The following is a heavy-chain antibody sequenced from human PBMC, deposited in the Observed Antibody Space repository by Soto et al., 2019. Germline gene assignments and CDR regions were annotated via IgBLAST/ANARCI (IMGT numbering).Heavy chain of an antibody. CDR2: IYYRGST. CDR3: ARGSLWFGGRLDP. Sequence: QVQLQESGPGLVTPSATLSLTCTVSGGSISSDYWSWIRPPPGKGLEWIAYIYYRGSTNYNPSLKRRFTIALDTSENQCSLKLSSVSAADTAVYYCARGSLWFGGRLDPWGQGTLVTVSS. D-gene: IGHD3-10*01. CDR1: GGSISSDY. J-gene: IGHJ5*02. V-gene: IGHV4-59*01.